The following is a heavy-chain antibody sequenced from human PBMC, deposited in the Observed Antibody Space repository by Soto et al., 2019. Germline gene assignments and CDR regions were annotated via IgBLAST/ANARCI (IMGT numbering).Heavy chain of an antibody. CDR2: IYYSGST. Sequence: PSETLSLTCAVSGGSISSGDYYWSWIRQPPGKGLEWIGYIYYSGSTYYNPSLKSRVTISVDTSKNQFSLKLSSVTAADTAVYYCARVGVVNWNSLDPWGQGTLVTVSS. J-gene: IGHJ5*02. V-gene: IGHV4-30-4*01. D-gene: IGHD1-20*01. CDR1: GGSISSGDYY. CDR3: ARVGVVNWNSLDP.